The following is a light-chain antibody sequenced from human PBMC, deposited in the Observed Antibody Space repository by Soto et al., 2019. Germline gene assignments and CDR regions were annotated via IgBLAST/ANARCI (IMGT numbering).Light chain of an antibody. CDR2: GNS. CDR3: QSYDSSLSGLV. Sequence: QSVLTQPPSVPGAPGQRVTISCTGSSSNIGAGYDVPWYQQLPGTAPKLLIYGNSNRPSGVPDRFSGSKSGTSASLAITGLLAEDESDYSCQSYDSSLSGLVFGGGTKQTVL. CDR1: SSNIGAGYD. V-gene: IGLV1-40*01. J-gene: IGLJ2*01.